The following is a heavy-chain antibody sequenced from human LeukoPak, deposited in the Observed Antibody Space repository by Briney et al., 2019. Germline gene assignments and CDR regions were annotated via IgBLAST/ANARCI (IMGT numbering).Heavy chain of an antibody. V-gene: IGHV3-23*01. CDR2: ISGSGGST. Sequence: GSLRLSCAASGFIFSNYAMMWVRQAPGKGLEWVSAISGSGGSTYYADSVKGRFTISRDNSKNTLYLQMNSLRAEDTAVYYCAKGRGTRGYYFDYWGQGTLVTVSS. CDR1: GFIFSNYA. D-gene: IGHD3-16*01. J-gene: IGHJ4*02. CDR3: AKGRGTRGYYFDY.